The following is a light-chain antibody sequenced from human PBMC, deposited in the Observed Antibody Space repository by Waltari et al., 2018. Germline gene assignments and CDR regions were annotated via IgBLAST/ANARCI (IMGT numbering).Light chain of an antibody. Sequence: EIVLTQSPGTLSLSPGERVTLSCRASQGVSRALAWYQQKPGQAPRLLMYGASRRATGIPDRFRGSGSGTDFSLTISRLEPEDFAVYYCQHYVRLPVTFGQGTKVEIK. V-gene: IGKV3-20*01. J-gene: IGKJ1*01. CDR3: QHYVRLPVT. CDR1: QGVSRA. CDR2: GAS.